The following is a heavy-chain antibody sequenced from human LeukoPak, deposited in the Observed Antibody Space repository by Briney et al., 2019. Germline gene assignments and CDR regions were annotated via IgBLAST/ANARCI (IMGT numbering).Heavy chain of an antibody. CDR3: ARHGPDSSGYYTYYFDY. Sequence: SETLSLTCTVSGGSISSYYWNWIRQPPGKGLEWIGYIYYSGSTNYNPSLKSRVTISVDTSKNQFSLKLSSVTAADTAVYYCARHGPDSSGYYTYYFDYWGQGTLVTVSS. J-gene: IGHJ4*02. CDR2: IYYSGST. CDR1: GGSISSYY. D-gene: IGHD3-22*01. V-gene: IGHV4-59*08.